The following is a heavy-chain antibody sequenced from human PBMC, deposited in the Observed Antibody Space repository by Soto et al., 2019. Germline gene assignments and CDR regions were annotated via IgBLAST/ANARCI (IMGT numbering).Heavy chain of an antibody. J-gene: IGHJ5*02. CDR1: GFTFRNYA. CDR2: ISGSVSST. Sequence: EVQLLESGGGLVQPGGSLRLSCAASGFTFRNYAMSWVRQAPGKGLEWVSAISGSVSSTYYADSVKGRFTISRDHSKYTLYLQMSSLRAEDTAVYYCAKDGWELLRGFDPWGQGTLVTVSS. CDR3: AKDGWELLRGFDP. D-gene: IGHD1-26*01. V-gene: IGHV3-23*01.